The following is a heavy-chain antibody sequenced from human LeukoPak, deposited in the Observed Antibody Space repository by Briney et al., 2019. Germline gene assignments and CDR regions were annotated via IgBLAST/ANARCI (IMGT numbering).Heavy chain of an antibody. J-gene: IGHJ5*02. Sequence: PGGSLRLSCAPSGFTISRYWMSWVRPALGKGLEWVANIKVDGSARYYVDSVKGRFTISRDNAKNSLYLEMNSLRAEDTAVYYCGRGTSSSRNWFDPWGQGTLVTVSS. CDR3: GRGTSSSRNWFDP. V-gene: IGHV3-7*04. CDR2: IKVDGSAR. D-gene: IGHD6-13*01. CDR1: GFTISRYW.